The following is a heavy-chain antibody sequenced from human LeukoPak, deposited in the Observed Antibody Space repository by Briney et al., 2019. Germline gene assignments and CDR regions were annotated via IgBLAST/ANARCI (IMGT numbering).Heavy chain of an antibody. V-gene: IGHV4-59*01. D-gene: IGHD3-10*01. J-gene: IGHJ6*02. CDR3: ARGNYYYASGSYYYYGMDV. CDR1: GGPISSYY. Sequence: PSETLSLTCTVSGGPISSYYWSWIRQPPGKGLEWIGYIYYSGTTNYSPSLKSRVTMSVDTSKNQFSLKLSSVTAADTAVYYCARGNYYYASGSYYYYGMDVWGQGTTVTVSS. CDR2: IYYSGTT.